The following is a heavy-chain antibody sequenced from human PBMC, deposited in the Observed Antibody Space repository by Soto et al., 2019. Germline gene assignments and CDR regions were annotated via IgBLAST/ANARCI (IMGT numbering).Heavy chain of an antibody. J-gene: IGHJ4*02. V-gene: IGHV1-69*01. D-gene: IGHD5-12*01. CDR3: AREGYSGYDWAFDY. CDR2: IIPIFGTA. Sequence: QVQLVQSGAEVKKPGSSVKVSCKASGGTFSSYAISWVRQAPGQGLEWMGGIIPIFGTANYAQKFQGRVTITADESTSTADMELSSLRSEDTAVYYCAREGYSGYDWAFDYWGQGTLVTVSS. CDR1: GGTFSSYA.